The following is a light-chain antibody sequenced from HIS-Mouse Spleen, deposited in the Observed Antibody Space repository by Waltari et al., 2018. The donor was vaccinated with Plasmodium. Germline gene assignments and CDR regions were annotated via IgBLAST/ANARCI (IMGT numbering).Light chain of an antibody. V-gene: IGKV1-8*01. J-gene: IGKJ2*01. Sequence: IRMTQSPSPFAASTGDRVTITCRASQGSSSYLAWYQQKQGKAPKLLIYAASPLQSGVPSRFSGSGSGTDFTLTISCLQSEDFATYYCQQYYSYPYTFGQGTKLEIK. CDR1: QGSSSY. CDR2: AAS. CDR3: QQYYSYPYT.